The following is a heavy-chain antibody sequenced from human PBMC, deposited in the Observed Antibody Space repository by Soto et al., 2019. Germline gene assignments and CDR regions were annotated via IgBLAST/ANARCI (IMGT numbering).Heavy chain of an antibody. J-gene: IGHJ4*02. CDR1: GFTFDSYG. V-gene: IGHV3-30*18. D-gene: IGHD2-2*01. CDR3: AKDPPLGYCSSISCYGFDY. CDR2: ITYDGSNK. Sequence: PGGSLRLSCASSGFTFDSYGMHLVRQAPGKGLEWVAVITYDGSNKYYGDSVKGRFTTSRDNPKNTLYLQMNSLRAEDTAIYYCAKDPPLGYCSSISCYGFDYWGQGTLVTVSS.